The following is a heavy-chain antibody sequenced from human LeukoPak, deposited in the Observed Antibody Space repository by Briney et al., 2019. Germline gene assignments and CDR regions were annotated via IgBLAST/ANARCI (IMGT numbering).Heavy chain of an antibody. CDR3: ARVPKYFNWFDP. CDR1: GFTFSSYS. CDR2: ISSSSSSYI. Sequence: GGSLRLSCAAPGFTFSSYSMNWVRQAPGKGLEWVSSISSSSSSYIYYADSVKGRFTISRDNAKNSLYLQMNSLRAEDTAVYYCARVPKYFNWFDPWGQGTLVTVSS. D-gene: IGHD2/OR15-2a*01. J-gene: IGHJ5*02. V-gene: IGHV3-21*01.